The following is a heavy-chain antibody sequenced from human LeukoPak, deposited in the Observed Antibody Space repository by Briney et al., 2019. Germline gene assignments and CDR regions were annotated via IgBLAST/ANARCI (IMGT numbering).Heavy chain of an antibody. Sequence: ASVKVSCKASGYTFTGYYMHWVRQAPGQGLEWMGWINPNSGGTNYAQKFQGRVTMTRDTSISTAYMELSRLRSDDTAVYYCARGPGAVDIVATIKYYFDYWGQGTLVTVSS. CDR3: ARGPGAVDIVATIKYYFDY. CDR2: INPNSGGT. D-gene: IGHD5-12*01. CDR1: GYTFTGYY. J-gene: IGHJ4*02. V-gene: IGHV1-2*02.